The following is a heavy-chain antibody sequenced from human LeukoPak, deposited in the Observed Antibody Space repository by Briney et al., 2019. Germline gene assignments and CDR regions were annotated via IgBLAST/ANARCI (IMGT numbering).Heavy chain of an antibody. J-gene: IGHJ4*02. CDR3: ARSEIGDSYGYYFDY. V-gene: IGHV1-69*05. CDR2: IIPIFGTA. Sequence: SVKVSCKASGGTFSSYAISWVRQAPGQGLEWMGVIIPIFGTANYAQRFQGRVTITTDESTSTAYMKLSSLRSEDTAVYYCARSEIGDSYGYYFDYWGQGTLVTVSS. D-gene: IGHD3-16*01. CDR1: GGTFSSYA.